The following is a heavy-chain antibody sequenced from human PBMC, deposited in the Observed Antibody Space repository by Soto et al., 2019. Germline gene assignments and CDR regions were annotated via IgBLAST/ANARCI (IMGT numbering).Heavy chain of an antibody. CDR1: GGSISSSSYY. V-gene: IGHV4-39*01. CDR3: ARTYYDFWSGYPTPRWIDY. D-gene: IGHD3-3*01. Sequence: SETLSLTCTVSGGSISSSSYYWGWIRQPPGKGLEWIGSIYYSGSTYYNPSLKSRVTISVDTSKNQFSLKLSSVTAADTAVYYCARTYYDFWSGYPTPRWIDYWGQGTLVTVSS. J-gene: IGHJ4*02. CDR2: IYYSGST.